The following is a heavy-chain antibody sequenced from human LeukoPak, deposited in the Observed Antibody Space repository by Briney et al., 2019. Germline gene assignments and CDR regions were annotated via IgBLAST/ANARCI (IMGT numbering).Heavy chain of an antibody. CDR2: INPNSGGT. CDR1: GNTFTGYY. V-gene: IGHV1-2*02. D-gene: IGHD2-2*01. Sequence: ASVKVSCKASGNTFTGYYMHWVRQAPGQGLEWMGWINPNSGGTNYAQKFQGRVTMTRDTSISTAYMELSRLRSDNTAVYYCARKYQLPRRDWFDPWGQGTLVTVSS. CDR3: ARKYQLPRRDWFDP. J-gene: IGHJ5*02.